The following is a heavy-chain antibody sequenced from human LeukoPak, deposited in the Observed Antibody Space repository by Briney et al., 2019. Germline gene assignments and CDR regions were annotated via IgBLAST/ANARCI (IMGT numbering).Heavy chain of an antibody. CDR1: GGSISSSSYY. J-gene: IGHJ4*02. Sequence: SETLSLTCTVSGGSISSSSYYWGWIRQPPGKGLEWIGSIYYSGSTYYNPSLKSRVTISVDTSKNQFSLKLSSVTAADTAVYYCARIVGYCSGGSCYPYFDYWGQGTLVTVSS. CDR3: ARIVGYCSGGSCYPYFDY. V-gene: IGHV4-39*01. CDR2: IYYSGST. D-gene: IGHD2-15*01.